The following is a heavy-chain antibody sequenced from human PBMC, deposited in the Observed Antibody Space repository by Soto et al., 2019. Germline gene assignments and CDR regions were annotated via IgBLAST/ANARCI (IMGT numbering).Heavy chain of an antibody. D-gene: IGHD2-15*01. CDR3: ARTPAIYYEKGGGFPNWFDP. V-gene: IGHV4-30-4*01. J-gene: IGHJ5*02. CDR2: IHYSGTT. CDR1: GGSIRSGEFY. Sequence: SETLSLTCTVSGGSIRSGEFYWSWIRQPPGKGLECIGYIHYSGTTYYAPSLKSRVTISVDTSKNQFSLKLSSATAADTAVYYCARTPAIYYEKGGGFPNWFDPWGQGTLVTAPQ.